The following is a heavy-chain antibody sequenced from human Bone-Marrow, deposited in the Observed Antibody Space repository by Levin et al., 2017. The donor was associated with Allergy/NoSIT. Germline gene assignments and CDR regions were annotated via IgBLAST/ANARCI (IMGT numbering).Heavy chain of an antibody. CDR3: ATLYSPGPGDY. Sequence: PGESLKISCAASGFSFSTFWMYWVRQAPGKGLVWVSRIQYDGSTTAYADSVRGRFTVSRDNTKNTLYLQMDSRRADDTAVYYCATLYSPGPGDYWGQGTLVTVSS. CDR1: GFSFSTFW. CDR2: IQYDGSTT. V-gene: IGHV3-74*03. D-gene: IGHD5-12*01. J-gene: IGHJ4*02.